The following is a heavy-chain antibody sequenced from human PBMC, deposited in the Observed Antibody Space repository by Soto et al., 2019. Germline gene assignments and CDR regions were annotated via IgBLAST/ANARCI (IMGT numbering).Heavy chain of an antibody. CDR1: GGTFSSYA. Sequence: SVKVSCKASGGTFSSYAISWVRQAPGQGLEWMGGIIPIFGTANYAQKFQGRVTITADESTSTAYMELSSLRSEDTAVYYCAQCSSTSCYVEDYYGMDVWGQGTTVTVSS. D-gene: IGHD2-2*01. J-gene: IGHJ6*02. CDR3: AQCSSTSCYVEDYYGMDV. V-gene: IGHV1-69*13. CDR2: IIPIFGTA.